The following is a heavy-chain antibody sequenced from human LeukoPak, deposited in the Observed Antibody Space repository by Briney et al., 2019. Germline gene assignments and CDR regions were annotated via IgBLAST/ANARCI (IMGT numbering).Heavy chain of an antibody. D-gene: IGHD5-24*01. V-gene: IGHV4-59*01. CDR3: ARGEMATIEDAFDI. CDR2: IYYSGST. Sequence: SETLSLTCTVSGGSISNYYWSWIRQPPGKGLEWFGYIYYSGSTNYNPSLKSRVTIPVDTSKNQFSLKLSSVTAADTAVYYCARGEMATIEDAFDIWGQGTMVTVSS. CDR1: GGSISNYY. J-gene: IGHJ3*02.